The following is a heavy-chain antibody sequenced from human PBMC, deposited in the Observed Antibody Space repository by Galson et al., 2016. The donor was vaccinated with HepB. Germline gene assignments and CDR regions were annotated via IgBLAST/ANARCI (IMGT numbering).Heavy chain of an antibody. CDR2: INTDGSST. V-gene: IGHV3-74*01. CDR1: GFTFSSYW. D-gene: IGHD2-8*02. Sequence: SLRLSCAASGFTFSSYWMHWVRQAPGKGLVWVSRINTDGSSTSYADSVKGRFTISRDNSRNTLYLQMNNLGAEDTAVYYCVRDTGGVDSRIYGMDVWGQGTTVTVSS. J-gene: IGHJ6*02. CDR3: VRDTGGVDSRIYGMDV.